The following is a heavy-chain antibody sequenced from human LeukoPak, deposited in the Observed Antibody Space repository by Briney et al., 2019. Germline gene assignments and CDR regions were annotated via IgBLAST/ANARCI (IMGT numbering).Heavy chain of an antibody. D-gene: IGHD6-13*01. CDR1: GYTFTSYG. J-gene: IGHJ6*02. V-gene: IGHV1-18*01. Sequence: ASVKVSCKASGYTFTSYGISWVRQAPGQGLEWMGWISAYNGNTNYAQKLQGRVTMTTDTSTSTAYMELRSLRSDDTAVYYCARDLKQQPSYYYYGMDVWGQGTTVTVSS. CDR3: ARDLKQQPSYYYYGMDV. CDR2: ISAYNGNT.